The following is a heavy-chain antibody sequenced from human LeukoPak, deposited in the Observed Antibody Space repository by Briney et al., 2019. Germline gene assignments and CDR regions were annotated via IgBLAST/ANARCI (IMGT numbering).Heavy chain of an antibody. CDR1: GGSFSGYY. CDR3: ARGTSYYYDSSGYLVY. D-gene: IGHD3-22*01. J-gene: IGHJ4*02. V-gene: IGHV4-34*01. CDR2: INHSGST. Sequence: PSETLSLTCAVYGGSFSGYYWSWIRQPPGKGLEWIGEINHSGSTNYNPSLKSRVTISVDTSKNQFSLKLSSVTAADTAVYYCARGTSYYYDSSGYLVYWGQGTLVTVSS.